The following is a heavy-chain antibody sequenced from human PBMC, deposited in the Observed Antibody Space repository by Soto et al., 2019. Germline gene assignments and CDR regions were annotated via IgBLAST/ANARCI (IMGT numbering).Heavy chain of an antibody. D-gene: IGHD3-16*01. CDR1: GFTFSSYA. CDR3: AKEDGSNSYVTPPAIDY. Sequence: GGSLRLSCAASGFTFSSYALSWVRQAPGKGLEWVSTISANGSNIYYADSVKGRFTISRDNSKNTLYLQMNNLRVEDTAVFYCAKEDGSNSYVTPPAIDYWGQGTLVTVSS. J-gene: IGHJ4*02. CDR2: ISANGSNI. V-gene: IGHV3-23*01.